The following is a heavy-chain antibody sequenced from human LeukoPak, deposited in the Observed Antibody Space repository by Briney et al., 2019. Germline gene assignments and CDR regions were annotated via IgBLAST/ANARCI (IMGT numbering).Heavy chain of an antibody. CDR2: IYSGGST. V-gene: IGHV3-53*05. J-gene: IGHJ4*02. CDR1: GFTVSSNY. Sequence: GGSLRLSCAASGFTVSSNYMSWVRQAPGKGLEWVSVIYSGGSTYYADSVKGRFAISRDNSKNTLFLQMNSLGAEDTAVYYCAKEASRGSSFAYTPIEKPYYLDYWGQGTLVTVSS. CDR3: AKEASRGSSFAYTPIEKPYYLDY. D-gene: IGHD5-18*01.